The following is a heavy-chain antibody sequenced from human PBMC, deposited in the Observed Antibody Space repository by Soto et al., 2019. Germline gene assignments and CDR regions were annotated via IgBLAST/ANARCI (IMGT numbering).Heavy chain of an antibody. J-gene: IGHJ3*02. CDR3: ARDIHYYGSGSYYNGGAFDI. D-gene: IGHD3-10*01. Sequence: QVQLQESGPGLVKPSGTLSLTCAVSSGSISSSNWWRWVRQPPGKGLEWIGEIYHSGSTNYNPSLKRRVTISVDKSKNQFSLKLSSVTAADTAVYYCARDIHYYGSGSYYNGGAFDIWGQGTMVTVSS. CDR1: SGSISSSNW. V-gene: IGHV4-4*02. CDR2: IYHSGST.